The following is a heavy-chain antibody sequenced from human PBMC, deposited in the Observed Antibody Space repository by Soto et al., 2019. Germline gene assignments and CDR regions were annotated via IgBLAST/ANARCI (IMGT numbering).Heavy chain of an antibody. J-gene: IGHJ6*02. CDR1: GGSITSSTYY. V-gene: IGHV4-39*01. CDR2: IYYSGNT. D-gene: IGHD5-12*01. Sequence: QLQLQESGPGLVKPSETLALTCTVSGGSITSSTYYWGWVRQPPGQGLEWIASIYYSGNTYYNPSLRSRVTISVDTSKNQFSLRLSSVTAADTAVYYCARRRGAYDYYYYYGMDVWGQGTTVTVSS. CDR3: ARRRGAYDYYYYYGMDV.